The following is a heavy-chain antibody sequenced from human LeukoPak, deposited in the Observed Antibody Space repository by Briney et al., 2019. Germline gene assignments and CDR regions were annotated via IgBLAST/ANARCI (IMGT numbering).Heavy chain of an antibody. V-gene: IGHV3-13*01. CDR1: GFTFSSYD. CDR3: ARGTYDSSGYGSYYFDY. D-gene: IGHD3-22*01. Sequence: GGSLRLSCAASGFTFSSYDMHWVRQATGKGLEWVSAIGTAGDTYYPGSVKGRFTISRENAKNSLYLQMNSLRAGDTAVYYCARGTYDSSGYGSYYFDYWGQGTLVTVSS. J-gene: IGHJ4*02. CDR2: IGTAGDT.